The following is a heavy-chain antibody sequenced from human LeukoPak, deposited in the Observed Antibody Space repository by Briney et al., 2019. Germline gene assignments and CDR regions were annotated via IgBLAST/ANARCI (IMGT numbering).Heavy chain of an antibody. V-gene: IGHV1-18*01. CDR1: GYIFTSYG. Sequence: GASVKVSCKTSGYIFTSYGISWVRQAPGKGLEWMGWISVHNGYTRYAQKFQGRVTMTTDTSTSTAYMDLRSLRSDDTAVYYCARDMRHYRNYDSSGDYYNFEYWGQGTLVSVSS. CDR2: ISVHNGYT. J-gene: IGHJ4*02. CDR3: ARDMRHYRNYDSSGDYYNFEY. D-gene: IGHD3-22*01.